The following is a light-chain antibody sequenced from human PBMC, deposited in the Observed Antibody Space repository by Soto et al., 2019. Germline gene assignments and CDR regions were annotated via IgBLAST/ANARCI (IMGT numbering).Light chain of an antibody. V-gene: IGKV4-1*01. J-gene: IGKJ5*01. Sequence: DIVMTQSPDSLAVSLGARATINCKSSQSVLYTSNNKNYLAWYQQKPGQPPKLLIYWASTRESGVPDRFSGSGSGTDFTLTISSLQAEDMAVYYCQQYYSIPITFGQGTRLEIK. CDR1: QSVLYTSNNKNY. CDR2: WAS. CDR3: QQYYSIPIT.